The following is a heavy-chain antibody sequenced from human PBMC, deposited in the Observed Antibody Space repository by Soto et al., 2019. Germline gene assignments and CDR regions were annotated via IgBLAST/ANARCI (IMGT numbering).Heavy chain of an antibody. D-gene: IGHD2-15*01. V-gene: IGHV1-69*01. Sequence: QVQLVQSGAEEKKPGSSVKVSCKASGGTFSSYAISWVRQAPGQGLEWMGGIIPIFGTANYAQKFQGRVTITADESTSTAYMELSSLRSEDTAVYYCARDHSCSGGSCYRNWFDPWGQGTLVTVSS. CDR3: ARDHSCSGGSCYRNWFDP. J-gene: IGHJ5*02. CDR1: GGTFSSYA. CDR2: IIPIFGTA.